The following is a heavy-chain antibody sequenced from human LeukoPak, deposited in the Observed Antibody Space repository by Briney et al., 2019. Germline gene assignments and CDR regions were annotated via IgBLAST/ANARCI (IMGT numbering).Heavy chain of an antibody. CDR2: VYFRGTT. CDR3: ARAMRWTSGPVELGWFDR. V-gene: IGHV4-59*01. J-gene: IGHJ5*02. D-gene: IGHD1-1*01. CDR1: GDSFSDYY. Sequence: SETLCLTCNFSGDSFSDYYWTWIRRPPGGRLEWIGHVYFRGTTKYNPSLKNRVSISVDTSKNQVYLTLSSVTPADTAVYYCARAMRWTSGPVELGWFDRWGQGTRVIVSS.